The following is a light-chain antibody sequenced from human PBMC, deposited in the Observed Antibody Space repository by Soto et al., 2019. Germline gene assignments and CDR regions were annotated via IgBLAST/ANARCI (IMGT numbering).Light chain of an antibody. CDR2: VAS. Sequence: DIQLTQSPSFLSASVGDRVTITCRASQALNSYLSWYQQRPGKAPKLLIYVASSLQSGVQSRFSGSGSATEFTLTISSLQPEDSATYYCQELHSYPYTFGQGTKLEIK. J-gene: IGKJ2*01. CDR1: QALNSY. CDR3: QELHSYPYT. V-gene: IGKV1-9*01.